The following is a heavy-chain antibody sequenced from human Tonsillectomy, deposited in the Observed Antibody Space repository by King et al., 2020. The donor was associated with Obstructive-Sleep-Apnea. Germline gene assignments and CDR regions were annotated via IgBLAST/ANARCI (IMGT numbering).Heavy chain of an antibody. CDR2: ISSSGSTI. V-gene: IGHV3-48*04. CDR1: GFTFSIYN. D-gene: IGHD3-22*01. Sequence: QLVQSGGGLIQPGGSLRLSCVASGFTFSIYNMDWVRQAPGKGLEWISYISSSGSTIHYADSVRGRFTISRDNSKNSLYLQMSNLRVEDTAVYYCARGGDGYPDYWGQGTLVTVSS. J-gene: IGHJ4*02. CDR3: ARGGDGYPDY.